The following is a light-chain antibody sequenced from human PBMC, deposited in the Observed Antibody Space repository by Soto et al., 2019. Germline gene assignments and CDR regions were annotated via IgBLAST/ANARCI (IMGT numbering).Light chain of an antibody. CDR2: EDT. CDR1: SSDVGNYNL. CDR3: CSYAGSSTYV. V-gene: IGLV2-23*01. Sequence: QSVLTQPASVSGSPGQSIAISCTGTSSDVGNYNLVSWYQQHPDKAPNLMIHEDTKRPSGVSNRFSGSKSGNTASLTSSGLQAEDEADYYCCSYAGSSTYVFGTGTKLTVL. J-gene: IGLJ1*01.